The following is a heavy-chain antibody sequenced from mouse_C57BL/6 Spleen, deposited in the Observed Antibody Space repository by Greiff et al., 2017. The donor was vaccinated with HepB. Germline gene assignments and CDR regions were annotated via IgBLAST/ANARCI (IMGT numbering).Heavy chain of an antibody. J-gene: IGHJ3*01. D-gene: IGHD4-1*01. V-gene: IGHV1-7*01. Sequence: VQLQQSGAELAKPGASVKLSCKASGYTFTSYWMHWVKQRPGQGLEWIGYINPSSGYTKYNQKFKDKATWTADKSSSTAYMQLSSLTYEDSAVYYCAREMLTDPWFAYWGQGTLVTVSA. CDR3: AREMLTDPWFAY. CDR1: GYTFTSYW. CDR2: INPSSGYT.